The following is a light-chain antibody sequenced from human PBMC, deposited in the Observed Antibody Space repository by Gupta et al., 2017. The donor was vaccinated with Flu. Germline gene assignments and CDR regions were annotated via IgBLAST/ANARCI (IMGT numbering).Light chain of an antibody. CDR2: AAS. V-gene: IGKV1-8*01. Sequence: AIRMTQSPSSFSASTGDRVTITFRASQGISSYLAWYQQKPGKAPKLLIYAASTVQSGVPSRFSGSGSGTDFTLTISCLQSEDFATYYCQHYYSYPHSFGGGTKVEIK. CDR1: QGISSY. CDR3: QHYYSYPHS. J-gene: IGKJ4*01.